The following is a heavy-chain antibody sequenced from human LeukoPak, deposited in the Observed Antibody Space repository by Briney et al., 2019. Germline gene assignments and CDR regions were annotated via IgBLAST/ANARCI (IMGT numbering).Heavy chain of an antibody. CDR1: GYSISSGYYW. Sequence: TLSLTCSVSGYSISSGYYWGWIRQPPGKGLEWLALIYWNDDKRYSPSLKSRLTITKDTSKNQVVLTMTNMDPVDTATYYCAHRRSALIPIWFGKKDWFDPWGQGTLVTVSS. J-gene: IGHJ5*02. CDR2: IYWNDDK. V-gene: IGHV2-5*01. D-gene: IGHD3-10*01. CDR3: AHRRSALIPIWFGKKDWFDP.